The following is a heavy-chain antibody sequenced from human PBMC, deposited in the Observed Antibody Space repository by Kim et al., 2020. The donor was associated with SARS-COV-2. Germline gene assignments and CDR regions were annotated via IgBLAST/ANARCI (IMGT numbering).Heavy chain of an antibody. CDR3: ARDRLQYYYGSGSYEGMDV. Sequence: GGSLRLSCAASGFTFSSYGMHWVRQAPGKGLEWVAVIWYDGSNKYYADSVKGRFTISRDNSKNTLYLQMNSLRAEDTAVYYCARDRLQYYYGSGSYEGMDVWGQGTTVTVSS. CDR1: GFTFSSYG. CDR2: IWYDGSNK. J-gene: IGHJ6*02. V-gene: IGHV3-33*01. D-gene: IGHD3-10*01.